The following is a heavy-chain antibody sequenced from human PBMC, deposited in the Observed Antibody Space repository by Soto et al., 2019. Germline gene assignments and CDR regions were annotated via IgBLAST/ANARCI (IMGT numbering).Heavy chain of an antibody. CDR2: ISYDGSNK. CDR1: GFTFSSYG. Sequence: QVQLVESGGGVVQPGRSLRLSCAASGFTFSSYGMHWVRQAPGKGLEWVAVISYDGSNKYYADSVKGRFTISRDNSKITLYLQMNSLRAEETAVYYCAKAKHITIFGVVMNDYWGQGTLVTVSS. V-gene: IGHV3-30*18. CDR3: AKAKHITIFGVVMNDY. D-gene: IGHD3-3*01. J-gene: IGHJ4*02.